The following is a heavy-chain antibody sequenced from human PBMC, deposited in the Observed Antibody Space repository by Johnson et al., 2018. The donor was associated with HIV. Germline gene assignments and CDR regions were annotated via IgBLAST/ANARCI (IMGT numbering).Heavy chain of an antibody. CDR3: ARVFVDDAFDI. Sequence: QVQLVESGGGLVKPGGSLRLSCAASGFTFSNYAMHWVRQAPGKGLEWMAFISYDVSNEYYADSVKGRFTISRDNSKNTLYLQMNSLRAEDTAVYYCARVFVDDAFDIWGQGTMVTVSS. V-gene: IGHV3-30*04. J-gene: IGHJ3*02. CDR1: GFTFSNYA. CDR2: ISYDVSNE. D-gene: IGHD5-12*01.